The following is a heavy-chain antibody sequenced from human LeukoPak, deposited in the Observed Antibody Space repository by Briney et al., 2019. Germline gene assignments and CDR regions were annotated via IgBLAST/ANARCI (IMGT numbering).Heavy chain of an antibody. Sequence: PSETLSLTCTVSGGSISSSSYYWGWIRQPPGKGLEWIGSIYYSGSTYYNPSLKSRVTISADTSKNQLSLNLTSVTAADTAVYYCAREPKLMGYSSGLGFNYWGQGTLVTVSS. J-gene: IGHJ4*02. CDR3: AREPKLMGYSSGLGFNY. CDR2: IYYSGST. V-gene: IGHV4-39*07. D-gene: IGHD6-19*01. CDR1: GGSISSSSYY.